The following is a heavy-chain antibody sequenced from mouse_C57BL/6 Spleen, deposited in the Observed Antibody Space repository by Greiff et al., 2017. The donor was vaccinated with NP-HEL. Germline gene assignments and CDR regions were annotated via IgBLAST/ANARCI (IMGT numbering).Heavy chain of an antibody. D-gene: IGHD2-5*01. CDR1: GFTFSDYG. J-gene: IGHJ3*01. CDR2: ISSGSSTI. V-gene: IGHV5-17*01. Sequence: EVKLEESGGGLVKPGGSLKLSCAASGFTFSDYGMHWVRQAPEKGLEWVAYISSGSSTIYYADTVKGRFTISRDNAKNTLFLQMTSLRSEDTAMYYCARPGYSNHGGGLFAYWGQGTLVTVSA. CDR3: ARPGYSNHGGGLFAY.